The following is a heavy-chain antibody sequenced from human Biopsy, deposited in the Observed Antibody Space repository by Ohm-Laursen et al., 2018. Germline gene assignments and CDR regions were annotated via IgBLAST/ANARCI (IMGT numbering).Heavy chain of an antibody. D-gene: IGHD2-15*01. CDR2: INQAGTT. Sequence: SETLSLTRAVFGKTFSDYQWSWIRQPPGKGLEWIGQINQAGTTNYNPSLKGRVSISADASKYEFSLRLTSVTAADTAVYLCGNEVHGRDYWGLGAQVTVSS. V-gene: IGHV4-34*08. CDR1: GKTFSDYQ. CDR3: GNEVHGRDY. J-gene: IGHJ4*02.